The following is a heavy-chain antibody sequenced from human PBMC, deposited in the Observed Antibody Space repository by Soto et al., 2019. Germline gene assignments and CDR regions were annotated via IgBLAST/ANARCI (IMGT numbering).Heavy chain of an antibody. CDR1: GFTFSSYA. CDR2: ISGSGGST. V-gene: IGHV3-23*01. J-gene: IGHJ6*02. Sequence: GGSLRLSCAASGFTFSSYAMSWVRQAPGKGLEWVSAISGSGGSTYYADSVKGRFTISRDNSKNTLYLQMNSLRAEDTAVYYCAKVGGRGYYYYYGMDVWGQGTTVTVSS. D-gene: IGHD3-3*01. CDR3: AKVGGRGYYYYYGMDV.